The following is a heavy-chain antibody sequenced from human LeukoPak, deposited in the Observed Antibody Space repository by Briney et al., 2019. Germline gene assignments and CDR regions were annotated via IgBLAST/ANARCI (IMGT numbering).Heavy chain of an antibody. Sequence: HPGRSLRLSCAASGFTFSNYAMHWVRQAPGKGLEWEAVISYDGSNKYYADSVKGRFTISRDNSKNTLSLQMNSLRAEDTAVYYCAKMGDFGDFVVGSSFLDYWGQGTLVTVSS. V-gene: IGHV3-30*18. J-gene: IGHJ4*02. CDR3: AKMGDFGDFVVGSSFLDY. CDR1: GFTFSNYA. D-gene: IGHD4-17*01. CDR2: ISYDGSNK.